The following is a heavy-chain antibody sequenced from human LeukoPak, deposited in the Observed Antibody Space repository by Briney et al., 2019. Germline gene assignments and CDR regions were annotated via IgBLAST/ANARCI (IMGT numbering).Heavy chain of an antibody. CDR2: IYSGGST. D-gene: IGHD4-23*01. J-gene: IGHJ6*02. Sequence: GGSLRLSCAAAGFTVSSNYMSWVRQAPGKGLEWVSVIYSGGSTYYADSVKGRFTISRDNSKNTLYLQMNSLRAEDTAVYYCARPSTTVVTATYYYYGMDVWGQGTTVTVSS. CDR1: GFTVSSNY. CDR3: ARPSTTVVTATYYYYGMDV. V-gene: IGHV3-53*01.